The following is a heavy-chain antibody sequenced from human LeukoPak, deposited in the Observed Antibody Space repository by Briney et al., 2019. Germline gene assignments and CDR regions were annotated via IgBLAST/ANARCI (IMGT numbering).Heavy chain of an antibody. CDR1: GFTVSSSY. D-gene: IGHD3-22*01. CDR3: AGASVDSSGFWINTFDY. Sequence: AGSLRLSCAASGFTVSSSYMSWVRQAPGKGLEWVSVIYTGGNTYYADSVKGRFTISRDNSKNTLYLQMNSLRAEDTAVYYCAGASVDSSGFWINTFDYWGQGTLVTVSS. V-gene: IGHV3-53*01. J-gene: IGHJ4*02. CDR2: IYTGGNT.